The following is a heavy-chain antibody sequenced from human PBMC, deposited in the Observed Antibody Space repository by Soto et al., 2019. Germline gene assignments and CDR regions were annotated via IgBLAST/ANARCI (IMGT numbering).Heavy chain of an antibody. J-gene: IGHJ5*02. V-gene: IGHV1-8*01. D-gene: IGHD6-19*01. CDR3: ARGPLAVARKGNWFDP. CDR1: GYTFTSYD. Sequence: QVQLVQSGAEVKKPGASVKVSCKASGYTFTSYDINWVRQATGQGLEWMGWMNPNSGNTGYAQKFQGRVTMTMNTSISTDYMELSSLRSEDTAVYYCARGPLAVARKGNWFDPWGQGTLVTVSS. CDR2: MNPNSGNT.